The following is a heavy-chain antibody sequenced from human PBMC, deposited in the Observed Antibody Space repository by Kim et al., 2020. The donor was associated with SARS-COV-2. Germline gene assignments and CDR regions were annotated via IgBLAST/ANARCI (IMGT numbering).Heavy chain of an antibody. D-gene: IGHD2-21*02. V-gene: IGHV3-23*01. CDR3: AHSSCGGDCYSGLGYS. J-gene: IGHJ4*02. Sequence: SVKGRFTISRDNSKNTLFLQMNSLRAEDTAVYYCAHSSCGGDCYSGLGYSWGQGTLVTVSS.